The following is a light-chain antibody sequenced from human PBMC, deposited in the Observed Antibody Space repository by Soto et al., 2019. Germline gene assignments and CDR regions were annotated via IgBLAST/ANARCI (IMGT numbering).Light chain of an antibody. CDR2: GNS. Sequence: QSVLTQPPSVSGAPGQRITISCTGSSSNIGADYDVHWYQHLPGTAPKLLIYGNSNRPSGVPDRFPGSKSGTSASLAITGLQAEDEADYYCQSYDSSLSGDVFGTGTKVTVL. V-gene: IGLV1-40*01. J-gene: IGLJ1*01. CDR1: SSNIGADYD. CDR3: QSYDSSLSGDV.